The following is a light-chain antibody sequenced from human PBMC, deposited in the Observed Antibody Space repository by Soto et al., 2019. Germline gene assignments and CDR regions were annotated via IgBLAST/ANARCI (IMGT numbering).Light chain of an antibody. J-gene: IGKJ1*01. CDR1: HTISSY. CDR3: QQSYSTPSWT. CDR2: GAS. Sequence: DIQMTQSPSSLSASVGDRVTITCRASHTISSYLNWYQVKPGKAPKLLIYGASNLQSGVPSRFSGSGSETDFTLTISSLQPEDFATYYCQQSYSTPSWTFGQGTKVEMK. V-gene: IGKV1-39*01.